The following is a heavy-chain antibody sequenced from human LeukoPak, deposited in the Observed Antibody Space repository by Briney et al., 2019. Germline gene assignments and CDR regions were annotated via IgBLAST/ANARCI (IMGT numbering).Heavy chain of an antibody. D-gene: IGHD4-17*01. CDR1: GFTFSSNW. CDR2: IKQDGSEK. Sequence: GGSLRLSCAASGFTFSSNWMSRVRQAPGKRLEWVANIKQDGSEKYYVDSVKGRFTISRDNAKNSLYLQMNSLRAEDTAVYYCARDTARTLTTYLGYFDYWGQGTLVTVSS. V-gene: IGHV3-7*01. J-gene: IGHJ4*02. CDR3: ARDTARTLTTYLGYFDY.